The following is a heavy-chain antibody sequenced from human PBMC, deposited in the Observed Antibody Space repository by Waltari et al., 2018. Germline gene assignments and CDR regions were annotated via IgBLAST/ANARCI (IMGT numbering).Heavy chain of an antibody. CDR3: AREGIKVRYFDY. CDR2: INPNWGNT. V-gene: IGHV1-8*03. CDR1: GYTFTSYD. Sequence: QVQLVQSGAEVKKPGASVKVSCKASGYTFTSYDINWVRQATGQGLEWMGWINPNWGNTGYAQKFQGRVTITRNTSISTAYMELSSLRSEDTAVYYCAREGIKVRYFDYWGQGTLVTVSS. D-gene: IGHD2-15*01. J-gene: IGHJ4*02.